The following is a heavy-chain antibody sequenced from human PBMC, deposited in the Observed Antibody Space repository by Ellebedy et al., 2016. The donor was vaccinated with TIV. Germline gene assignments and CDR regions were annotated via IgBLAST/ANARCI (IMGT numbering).Heavy chain of an antibody. V-gene: IGHV3-30*02. CDR3: AREGTIFGVVIAHYYYYGMDV. CDR2: IRYDGSVQ. J-gene: IGHJ6*02. Sequence: GGSLRLSCTVSGLTLTIYGIHWVRQAPGKGLECVAFIRYDGSVQYYADSVKGRFTISRDNSKNTQYLQMTSLGAEDTAVYYCAREGTIFGVVIAHYYYYGMDVWGQGTTVTVSS. CDR1: GLTLTIYG. D-gene: IGHD3-3*01.